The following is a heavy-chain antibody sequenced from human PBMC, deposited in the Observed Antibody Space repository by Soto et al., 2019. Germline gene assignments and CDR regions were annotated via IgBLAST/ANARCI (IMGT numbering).Heavy chain of an antibody. V-gene: IGHV1-18*04. CDR3: AREGAVVGSAVYYGMDV. CDR1: GYPFTSYS. D-gene: IGHD2-15*01. J-gene: IGHJ6*02. CDR2: SSAYNGDT. Sequence: QVQLVQSGAEVKEPGASVKVSCKASGYPFTSYSFSWVRQAPGQGLEWMGWSSAYNGDTRYAQKFQGRVTMTADPYTDTAYMELRNLRSDDTAVYYCAREGAVVGSAVYYGMDVWGQGTMVTVS.